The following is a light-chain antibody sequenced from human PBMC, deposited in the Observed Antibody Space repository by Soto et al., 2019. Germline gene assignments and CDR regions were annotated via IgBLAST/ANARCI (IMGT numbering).Light chain of an antibody. CDR3: CSYTGASTYV. CDR1: SGDVGGYNY. CDR2: AVT. J-gene: IGLJ1*01. V-gene: IGLV2-14*01. Sequence: QSALTQPASVSGSPGQSVTISCAGTSGDVGGYNYVSWYQQHPGKAPKLMIHAVTNRPSGVSNRFSGSKSGNTASLTISSLPAEDEADYYCCSYTGASTYVFGTGTKLTVL.